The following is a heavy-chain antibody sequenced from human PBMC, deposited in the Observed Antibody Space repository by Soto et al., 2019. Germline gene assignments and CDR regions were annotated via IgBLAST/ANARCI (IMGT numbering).Heavy chain of an antibody. Sequence: QITLKESGPTLVKPTQTLTLTCTFSGFSLDTSGVAVGWIRQPPGKGLEWLSVIYWDDDKRSSPSLRSRLTITKDTSKHQVVLTMTNMDPVDTATYDCAHRHRDSGGLFDYWGQGTLVTVSS. V-gene: IGHV2-5*02. J-gene: IGHJ4*02. CDR1: GFSLDTSGVA. CDR2: IYWDDDK. CDR3: AHRHRDSGGLFDY. D-gene: IGHD3-10*01.